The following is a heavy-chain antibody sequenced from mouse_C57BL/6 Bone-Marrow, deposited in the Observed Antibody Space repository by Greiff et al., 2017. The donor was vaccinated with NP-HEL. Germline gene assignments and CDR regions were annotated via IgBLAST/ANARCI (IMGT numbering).Heavy chain of an antibody. CDR2: IYPSDSET. CDR3: ARSSGDYGSRVDWYFDV. Sequence: QVQLQQSGAELVRPGSSVKLSCKASGYTFTSYWMDWVKQRPGQGLEWIGNIYPSDSETHYNQKFKDKATLTVDKSSSTAYMQLSSLTSEDSAVYYCARSSGDYGSRVDWYFDVWGTGTTVTVAS. V-gene: IGHV1-61*01. D-gene: IGHD1-1*01. CDR1: GYTFTSYW. J-gene: IGHJ1*03.